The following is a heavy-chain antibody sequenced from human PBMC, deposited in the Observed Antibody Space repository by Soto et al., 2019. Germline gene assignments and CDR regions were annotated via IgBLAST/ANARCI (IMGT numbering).Heavy chain of an antibody. J-gene: IGHJ4*02. CDR2: IDPSDSYT. CDR3: ARLALDASGSPKPDFDY. CDR1: GYRIANYW. Sequence: GESLRIWSKGSGYRIANYWISWVRPLHGKGLEWMGRIDPSDSYTNYSPSFQGHVTISADKSISTAYLQWSSLKASDTAMYYCARLALDASGSPKPDFDYWGQGTLVTVSS. D-gene: IGHD3-10*01. V-gene: IGHV5-10-1*01.